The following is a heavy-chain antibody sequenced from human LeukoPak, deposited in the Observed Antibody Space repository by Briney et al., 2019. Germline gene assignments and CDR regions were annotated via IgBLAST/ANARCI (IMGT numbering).Heavy chain of an antibody. V-gene: IGHV3-30*18. CDR3: AKDQRVPYCSSTSCPYYYYYGMDV. Sequence: GGSLRLSCAASGFTFSSYWMSWVRQAPGKGLEWVAVISYDGSNKYYADSVKGRFTISRDNSKNTLYLQMNSLRAEDTAVYYCAKDQRVPYCSSTSCPYYYYYGMDVWGQGATVTVSS. CDR2: ISYDGSNK. CDR1: GFTFSSYW. J-gene: IGHJ6*02. D-gene: IGHD2-2*01.